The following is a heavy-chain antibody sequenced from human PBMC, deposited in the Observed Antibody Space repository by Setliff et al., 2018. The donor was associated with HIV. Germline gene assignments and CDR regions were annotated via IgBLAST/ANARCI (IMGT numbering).Heavy chain of an antibody. V-gene: IGHV4-38-2*01. Sequence: ASETLSLTCDVLGYSIASDYYWSWIRQPPGKGLEWIGSIYYSGSTYYNPSLKSRVTISVATSKNQFSLKLSSVTAADTAVYYCARGRYYDILTGYTSIKYYFDYWGQGTLVTVS. J-gene: IGHJ4*02. CDR2: IYYSGST. CDR1: GYSIASDYY. D-gene: IGHD3-9*01. CDR3: ARGRYYDILTGYTSIKYYFDY.